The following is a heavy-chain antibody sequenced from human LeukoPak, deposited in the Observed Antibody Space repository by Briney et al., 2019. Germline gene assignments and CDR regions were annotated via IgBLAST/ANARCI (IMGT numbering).Heavy chain of an antibody. J-gene: IGHJ3*02. Sequence: SETLSLTCTVSGGSITNNNYYWAWIRQPPGKGLEWIGDLYHSGSTHYNPSLKSRVTISVDTSKNQFSLKLNSVTAADTAVYYCARHTRPGHSGYENAFDIWGQGTMVTVSS. V-gene: IGHV4-39*01. CDR1: GGSITNNNYY. D-gene: IGHD5-12*01. CDR2: LYHSGST. CDR3: ARHTRPGHSGYENAFDI.